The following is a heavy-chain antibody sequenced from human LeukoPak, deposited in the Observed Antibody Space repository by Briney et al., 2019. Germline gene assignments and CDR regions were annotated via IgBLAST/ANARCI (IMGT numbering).Heavy chain of an antibody. CDR3: ARDDYGGTKSLGKFDY. V-gene: IGHV1-69*05. CDR1: GGTFSSYA. D-gene: IGHD4-23*01. CDR2: IIPIFGTA. Sequence: SVKVSCKASGGTFSSYAISWVRQAPGQGLEWMGGIIPIFGTANYAQKFQGRVTITTDESTSTAYMELNSLRAEDTAVYYCARDDYGGTKSLGKFDYWGQGTLVTVSS. J-gene: IGHJ4*02.